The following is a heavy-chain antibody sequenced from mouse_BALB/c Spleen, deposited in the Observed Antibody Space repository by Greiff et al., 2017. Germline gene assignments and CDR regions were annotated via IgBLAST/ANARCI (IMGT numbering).Heavy chain of an antibody. J-gene: IGHJ1*01. CDR3: ARQEDYGSSRWYFDV. V-gene: IGHV5-6*01. D-gene: IGHD1-1*01. CDR2: ISSGGSYT. Sequence: EVLLVESGGDLVKPGGSLKLSCAASGFTFSSYGMSWVRQTPDKRLEWVATISSGGSYTYYPDSVKGRFTISRDNAKNTLYLQMSSLKSEDTAMYYGARQEDYGSSRWYFDVWGAGTTVTVSS. CDR1: GFTFSSYG.